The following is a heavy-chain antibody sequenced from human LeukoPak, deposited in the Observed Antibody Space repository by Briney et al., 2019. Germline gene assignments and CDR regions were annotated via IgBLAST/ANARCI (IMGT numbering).Heavy chain of an antibody. CDR1: VGSFSGYY. Sequence: SETLSLTCAVYVGSFSGYYWSWIRQPPGRGLEWIGQINHGGSPNYNPSLKSRVTISVVTSKNQFSLKLSSVTAADTAVYYCARQREGYFDLWGRGTLVTVSS. CDR2: INHGGSP. V-gene: IGHV4-34*01. CDR3: ARQREGYFDL. J-gene: IGHJ2*01.